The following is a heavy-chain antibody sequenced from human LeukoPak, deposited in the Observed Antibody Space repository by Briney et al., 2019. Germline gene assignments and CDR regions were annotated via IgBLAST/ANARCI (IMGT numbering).Heavy chain of an antibody. D-gene: IGHD3-22*01. CDR3: WKDIPTKILRTCEI. Sequence: GGSVRLSCAASGLTLNYYAMKWVRQAPGKGREWDSDNSASGSRTEYAQTVKGRFTVSRDNSKNTLSLQMNSLRSEGTVVYHCWKDIPTKILRTCEIWGEETMVTVSS. J-gene: IGHJ3*01. CDR2: NSASGSRT. V-gene: IGHV3-23*01. CDR1: GLTLNYYA.